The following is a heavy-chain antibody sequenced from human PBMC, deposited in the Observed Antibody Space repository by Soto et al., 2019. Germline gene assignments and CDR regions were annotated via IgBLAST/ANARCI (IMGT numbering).Heavy chain of an antibody. CDR3: ARYRNSYDCRYLYSCEY. D-gene: IGHD3-16*02. CDR1: GVSVSNGMYY. V-gene: IGHV4-61*01. CDR2: VYFTGTT. Sequence: PSETLSLTCTVSGVSVSNGMYYWSWIRQPPGKGLEGIGNVYFTGTTIYNPSLKSRVTMSVDTHKDQIFLKLTSVTDADKAVHYCARYRNSYDCRYLYSCEYCGLGTRVIVAS. J-gene: IGHJ4*02.